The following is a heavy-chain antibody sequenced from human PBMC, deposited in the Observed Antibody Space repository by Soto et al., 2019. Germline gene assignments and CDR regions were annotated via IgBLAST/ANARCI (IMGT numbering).Heavy chain of an antibody. CDR1: GFTFSSYG. V-gene: IGHV3-30*18. J-gene: IGHJ5*02. CDR3: AKSDGSGTINWFDP. D-gene: IGHD3-10*01. Sequence: QVQLVESGGGVVQPGRSLRLCCAASGFTFSSYGMHWVRQAPGKGLEWVAVISYDGSNKYYADSVKGRFTISRDNSKNTLYMQMNSLRAEDTAVYYCAKSDGSGTINWFDPWGQGTLVTVSS. CDR2: ISYDGSNK.